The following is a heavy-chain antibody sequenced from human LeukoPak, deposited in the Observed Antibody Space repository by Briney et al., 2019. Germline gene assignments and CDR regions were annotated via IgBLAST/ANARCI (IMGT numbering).Heavy chain of an antibody. CDR2: INPNSGGT. CDR1: GYTFTGYY. Sequence: ASVKVSCKASGYTFTGYYMHWVRQAPGQGLEWMGRINPNSGGTNYAQKFQGRVTMTRDTSISTAYIELSRLRSDDTAVYYCARSKRITIFGVVIIRSSKNYGMDVWGQGTTVTVSS. D-gene: IGHD3-3*01. V-gene: IGHV1-2*06. CDR3: ARSKRITIFGVVIIRSSKNYGMDV. J-gene: IGHJ6*02.